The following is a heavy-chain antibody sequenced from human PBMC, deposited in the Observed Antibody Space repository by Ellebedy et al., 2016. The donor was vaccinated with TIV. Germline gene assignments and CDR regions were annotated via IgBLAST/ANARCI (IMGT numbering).Heavy chain of an antibody. CDR2: IKEDGSAI. J-gene: IGHJ4*02. D-gene: IGHD2-15*01. CDR3: ARAIGAGDGK. V-gene: IGHV3-7*01. Sequence: GESLKISXVASGFTFSNYWMHWVRQAPGKGLDWVANIKEDGSAIYYVDSVKGRFTISRDNAKNLLYLQMNSLRTEDTAVYYCARAIGAGDGKWGQGALVTVSS. CDR1: GFTFSNYW.